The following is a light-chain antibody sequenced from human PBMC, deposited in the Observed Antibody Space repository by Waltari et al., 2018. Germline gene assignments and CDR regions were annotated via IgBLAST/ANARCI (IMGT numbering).Light chain of an antibody. CDR1: SSDVGGYNY. J-gene: IGLJ1*01. CDR2: EVS. V-gene: IGLV2-8*01. Sequence: QSALTQPPSASGSPGQSVTTSCAGTSSDVGGYNYVPCHQRHPGKAPNLMIYEVSKRPSGVPDRFTGSKSGNTASLTVSGLQAEDEADYYCSSYAGSNNFGVFGTGTKVTVL. CDR3: SSYAGSNNFGV.